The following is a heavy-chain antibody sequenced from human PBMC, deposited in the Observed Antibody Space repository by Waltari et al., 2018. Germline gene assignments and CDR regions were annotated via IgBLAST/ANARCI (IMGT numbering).Heavy chain of an antibody. J-gene: IGHJ4*02. CDR2: VYYNVYK. CDR3: VRQRSADFWSGYFDL. Sequence: QAQLQELGPGQVKPSETLSFRCAVSGDSISTSTFYWGWVRQPPGKGLEWVGSVYYNVYKFVNPSRKSRLTLSMDTSNNHFSLSLTSVTAADTAIYYCVRQRSADFWSGYFDLWGQGTLVTVSS. V-gene: IGHV4-39*01. CDR1: GDSISTSTFY. D-gene: IGHD3-3*01.